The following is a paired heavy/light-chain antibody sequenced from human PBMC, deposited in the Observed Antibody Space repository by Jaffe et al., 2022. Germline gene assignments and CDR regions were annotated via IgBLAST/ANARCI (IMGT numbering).Heavy chain of an antibody. CDR2: IGTGGDT. V-gene: IGHV3-13*01. CDR1: GYAFSAYD. CDR3: VREGRYSGGWYDVLDI. Sequence: EVQLVESGGGLVQPGGSLRLSCVGSGYAFSAYDLHWVRQTTGKGLEWVAAIGTGGDTYYPDSVKGRFTISREDAKNSLYLQMYSLRVDDTAVYYCVREGRYSGGWYDVLDIWGQGTVVTVSS. D-gene: IGHD6-19*01. J-gene: IGHJ3*02.
Light chain of an antibody. Sequence: EIVLTQSPGTLSLSPGERATLSCRASQSVGSSFLAWYQQKPGQAPRLLIYGTFIRATGIPDRFSGSGSGTDFTLTISRLEPEDFAVYYCQQYGHSPTWPFGQGTQVEVK. CDR2: GTF. V-gene: IGKV3-20*01. CDR1: QSVGSSF. J-gene: IGKJ1*01. CDR3: QQYGHSPTWP.